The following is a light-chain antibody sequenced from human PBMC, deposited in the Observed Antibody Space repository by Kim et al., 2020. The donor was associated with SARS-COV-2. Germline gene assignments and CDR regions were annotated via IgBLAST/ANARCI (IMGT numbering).Light chain of an antibody. Sequence: PGQPASITCSRYKLGDNCVSWYQQKPGQSPVVVIYQHHQRPSRTPERFSGSNSGNTATLTISGTQAMDEADYYCQAWDSSTHNYVFGAGTKVTVL. J-gene: IGLJ1*01. CDR1: KLGDNC. CDR2: QHH. CDR3: QAWDSSTHNYV. V-gene: IGLV3-1*01.